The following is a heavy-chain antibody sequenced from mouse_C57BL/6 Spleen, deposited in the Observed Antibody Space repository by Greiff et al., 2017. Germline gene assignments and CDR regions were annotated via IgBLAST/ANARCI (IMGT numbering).Heavy chain of an antibody. V-gene: IGHV1-72*01. CDR2: IDPKSGGA. CDR3: VYYYGSGSMDY. Sequence: QVQLQQPGAELVKPGASVKLSCKASGYTFTSYWMHWVKQRPGRGLEWIGRIDPKSGGATYNEKFKSMATLTVDKPSSTAYMQLSSLSSADSAVYFFVYYYGSGSMDYWGQGTSVTVSS. CDR1: GYTFTSYW. D-gene: IGHD1-1*01. J-gene: IGHJ4*01.